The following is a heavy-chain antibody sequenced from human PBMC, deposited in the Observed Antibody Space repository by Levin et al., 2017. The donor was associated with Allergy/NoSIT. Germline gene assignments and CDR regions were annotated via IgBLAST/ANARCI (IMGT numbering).Heavy chain of an antibody. CDR1: GFTFSSYA. CDR3: VKSTYNSGSAPVGIDY. J-gene: IGHJ4*02. CDR2: ISSHGGNT. D-gene: IGHD3-10*01. Sequence: GESLKISCSASGFTFSSYAMHWVRQAPGQGLEYVSAISSHGGNTYYADSVKGRFTISRDNSKNTLYLQMSSLRAEDTAVYYCVKSTYNSGSAPVGIDYWGQETLVTVSS. V-gene: IGHV3-64D*06.